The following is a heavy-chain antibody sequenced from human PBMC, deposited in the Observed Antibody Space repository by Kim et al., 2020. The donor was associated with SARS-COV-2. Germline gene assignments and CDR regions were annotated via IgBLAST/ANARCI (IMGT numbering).Heavy chain of an antibody. J-gene: IGHJ4*02. D-gene: IGHD6-19*01. Sequence: IYYAASVDGLFTISRDNANNSLYLQMNSLRAEDTAVYYCARELAVAGTNYWGQGTLVTVSS. CDR2: I. V-gene: IGHV3-48*03. CDR3: ARELAVAGTNY.